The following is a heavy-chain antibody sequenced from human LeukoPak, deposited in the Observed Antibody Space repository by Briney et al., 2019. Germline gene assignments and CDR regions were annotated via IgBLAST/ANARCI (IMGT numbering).Heavy chain of an antibody. CDR3: ARDGTSTDDY. CDR1: GYTFSNFG. V-gene: IGHV1-18*01. D-gene: IGHD2-2*01. J-gene: IGHJ4*02. CDR2: ISGNNDNQ. Sequence: ASVKVSCKASGYTFSNFGINWVRQAPGQGLEWIACISGNNDNQKYGQKFQGRFTVTTDSSTSTAYMELRNLRSDDTAVYYCARDGTSTDDYWGQGTLVTVSS.